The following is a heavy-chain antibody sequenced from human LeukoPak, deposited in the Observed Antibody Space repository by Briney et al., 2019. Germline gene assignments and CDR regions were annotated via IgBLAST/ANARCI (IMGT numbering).Heavy chain of an antibody. CDR2: IYSGGST. Sequence: GGSLRLSCAASGFTVSSNYMSWVRQAPGKGLEWVSVIYSGGSTYYADSVKGRFTISRDNSKNTLYLQMNSLRAEDTAVYYCAKWNGTGSYPGEAVYDYWGQGTLVTVSS. CDR1: GFTVSSNY. D-gene: IGHD3-10*01. J-gene: IGHJ4*02. V-gene: IGHV3-53*01. CDR3: AKWNGTGSYPGEAVYDY.